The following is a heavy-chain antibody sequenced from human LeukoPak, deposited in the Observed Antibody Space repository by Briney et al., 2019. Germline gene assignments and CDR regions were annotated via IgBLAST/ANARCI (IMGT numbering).Heavy chain of an antibody. CDR3: ARHFIAQSPIPAY. D-gene: IGHD6-13*01. CDR1: GDSITSSGSS. Sequence: SETLSLTCAVSGDSITSSGSSWSWIRQPLGKGLEGIGYIDHSGGAYYNPSPKSRVTISLDSSKNQFPLKLNSVTAADTAVYYCARHFIAQSPIPAYWGQGTLVSVSS. CDR2: IDHSGGA. V-gene: IGHV4-30-2*01. J-gene: IGHJ4*02.